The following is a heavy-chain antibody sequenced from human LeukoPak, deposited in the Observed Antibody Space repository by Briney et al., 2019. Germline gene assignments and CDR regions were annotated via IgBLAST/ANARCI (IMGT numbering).Heavy chain of an antibody. J-gene: IGHJ4*02. V-gene: IGHV4-4*02. CDR1: GGSISSSNW. Sequence: SETLSLTCAVSGGSISSSNWWSWVRQPPGKGLEWIGEIYHSGSTNYNPSLKSRVTISVDKSKNQFSLKLSSVTAADTAVYYCAREEVTTILFVEYWGPGTRVTVSS. D-gene: IGHD5-12*01. CDR3: AREEVTTILFVEY. CDR2: IYHSGST.